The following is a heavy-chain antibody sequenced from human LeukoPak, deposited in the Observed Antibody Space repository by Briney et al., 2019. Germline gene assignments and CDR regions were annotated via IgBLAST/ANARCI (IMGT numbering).Heavy chain of an antibody. CDR3: ARVSGLTGYFNDAFDI. V-gene: IGHV4-59*01. D-gene: IGHD3-9*01. CDR1: GGSISSYY. CDR2: IYYSGST. J-gene: IGHJ3*02. Sequence: SETLSLTCTVSGGSISSYYWSWIRQPPGKGLELNGYIYYSGSTNYNPSLKSRVTISVDTSKNQFSLKLSSVTAADTAVYYCARVSGLTGYFNDAFDIWGQGTMLTVSS.